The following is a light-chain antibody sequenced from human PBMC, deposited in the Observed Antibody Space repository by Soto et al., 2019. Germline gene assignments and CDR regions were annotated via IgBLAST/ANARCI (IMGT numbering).Light chain of an antibody. CDR3: QQYNNWPLT. V-gene: IGKV3-15*01. J-gene: IGKJ4*01. CDR2: GAS. CDR1: QSISSN. Sequence: ETVMTQSASTLSVSAGERATLSWGASQSISSNLAWYQQKPGQAPRLLIYGASTRATGIPARFTGSGSGTEFTLTISSLQSEDFAVYYCQQYNNWPLTFGGGTQVDIK.